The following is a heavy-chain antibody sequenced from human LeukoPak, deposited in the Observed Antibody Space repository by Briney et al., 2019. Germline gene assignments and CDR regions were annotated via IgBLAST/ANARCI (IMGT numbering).Heavy chain of an antibody. Sequence: ASVKVSCKASGYTFTGYYMHWVRQAPGQGLEWMGWINPNSGGTNYAQKFQGRVTMTRDTSISTAYMELSRLRSDDTAVYYCARDLGSGDSYYYYYMDVWGKGTTVTVSS. CDR2: INPNSGGT. CDR3: ARDLGSGDSYYYYYMDV. D-gene: IGHD3-10*01. V-gene: IGHV1-2*02. J-gene: IGHJ6*03. CDR1: GYTFTGYY.